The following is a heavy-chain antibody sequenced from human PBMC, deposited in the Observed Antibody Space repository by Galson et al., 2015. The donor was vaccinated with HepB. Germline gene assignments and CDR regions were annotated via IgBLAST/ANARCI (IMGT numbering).Heavy chain of an antibody. J-gene: IGHJ4*02. CDR1: GGTFSSYT. V-gene: IGHV1-69*02. CDR2: IIPILGIA. CDR3: AKRSYLHGSGYLNDY. D-gene: IGHD3-22*01. Sequence: SVKVSCKASGGTFSSYTISWVRQAPGQGLEWMGRIIPILGIANYAQKFQGRVTITADKSTSTAYMELSSLRSEDTAVYYCAKRSYLHGSGYLNDYWGQGTLVTVSS.